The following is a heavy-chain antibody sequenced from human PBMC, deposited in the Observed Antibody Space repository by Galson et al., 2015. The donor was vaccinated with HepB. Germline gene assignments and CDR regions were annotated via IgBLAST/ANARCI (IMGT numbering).Heavy chain of an antibody. CDR1: GGSISSYY. V-gene: IGHV4-59*01. CDR3: ARVPDYYGSGSDAFDI. D-gene: IGHD3-10*01. J-gene: IGHJ3*02. CDR2: IYYSGST. Sequence: TLSLTCTVSGGSISSYYWSWIRQPPGKGLEWIGYIYYSGSTNYNPSLKSRVTISVDTSKNQFSLKLSSVTAADTAVYYCARVPDYYGSGSDAFDIWGQGTMVTVSS.